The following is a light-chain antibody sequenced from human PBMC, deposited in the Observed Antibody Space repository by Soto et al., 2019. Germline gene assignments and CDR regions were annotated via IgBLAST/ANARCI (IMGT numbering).Light chain of an antibody. CDR1: QSISSW. CDR3: QHYNSFSRT. CDR2: KAA. V-gene: IGKV1-5*03. J-gene: IGKJ1*01. Sequence: DLQITQSPSTLSASVGDRVTITFPASQSISSWLAWYQQKPGKAPKLLIYKAANLADEVPSRFAGSGSGTDFTLTITRLQPDDFATYYCQHYNSFSRTFGQGTKVDIK.